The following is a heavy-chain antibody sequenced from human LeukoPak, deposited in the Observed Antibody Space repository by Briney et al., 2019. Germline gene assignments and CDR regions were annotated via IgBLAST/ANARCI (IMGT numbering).Heavy chain of an antibody. D-gene: IGHD5-24*01. V-gene: IGHV1-3*01. CDR3: AREVGDGYNSYYFDY. Sequence: ASVKVSCKASGYTFTSCAMHWVRQAPGQRLEWMGWINAGNGNTKYSQKFQGRVTITRDTSASTAYMELSSLRSEDTAVYYCAREVGDGYNSYYFDYWGQGTLVTVSS. CDR1: GYTFTSCA. CDR2: INAGNGNT. J-gene: IGHJ4*02.